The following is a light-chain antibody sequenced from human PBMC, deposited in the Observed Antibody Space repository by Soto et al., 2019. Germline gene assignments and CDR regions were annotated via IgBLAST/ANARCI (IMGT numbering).Light chain of an antibody. J-gene: IGKJ1*01. CDR3: MQALEVQWT. CDR2: LTS. Sequence: EIVMTQSPLSLSAAPGEPASISCRSSQSLLCSVYYYLDWYVQKPGQSPQLLIYLTSNRASVVPDGFSGSGSGTDFTLKISRVEAEDVGVYYCMQALEVQWTFGQGTQVEIK. V-gene: IGKV2-28*01. CDR1: QSLLCSVYYY.